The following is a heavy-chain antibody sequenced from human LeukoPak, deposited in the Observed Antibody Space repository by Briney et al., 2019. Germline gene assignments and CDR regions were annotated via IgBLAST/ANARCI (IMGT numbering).Heavy chain of an antibody. D-gene: IGHD3-3*01. CDR3: ARDTVRRASVY. CDR1: GFTFSSYA. Sequence: GGSLRLSCAASGFTFSSYAMSWVRQAPGKGLEWVSGISGSGGTTYYADSVKGRFTISRDNSKNTLFLQMNSLRAEDTAVYYCARDTVRRASVYWGQGTLVTVSS. CDR2: ISGSGGTT. J-gene: IGHJ4*02. V-gene: IGHV3-23*01.